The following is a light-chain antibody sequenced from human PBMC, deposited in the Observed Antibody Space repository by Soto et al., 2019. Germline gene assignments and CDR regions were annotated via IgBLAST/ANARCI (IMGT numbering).Light chain of an antibody. CDR2: YDD. CDR1: SSNIGNNA. Sequence: SVLTPPPSVSEAPRQRGTISCFGSSSNIGNNAVNWYQQLPGKAPKLLIYYDDLLPSGVSDRFSGSKSGTSASLAISGLQSEDEADYYCAAWDDSLNGYVFGTGTKVTVL. J-gene: IGLJ1*01. CDR3: AAWDDSLNGYV. V-gene: IGLV1-36*01.